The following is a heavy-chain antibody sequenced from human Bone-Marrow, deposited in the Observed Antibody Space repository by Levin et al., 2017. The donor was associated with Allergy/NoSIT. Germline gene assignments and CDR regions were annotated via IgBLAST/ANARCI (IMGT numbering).Heavy chain of an antibody. CDR1: GGTFSSYA. J-gene: IGHJ6*02. D-gene: IGHD2-15*01. V-gene: IGHV1-69*01. Sequence: KISCKASGGTFSSYAISWVRQAPGQGLEWMGGIIPIFGTANYAQKFQGRVTITADESTSTAYMELSSLRSEDTAVYYCARPLGCSGGSCYSGDYYGMDGWGQGTTVTVSS. CDR2: IIPIFGTA. CDR3: ARPLGCSGGSCYSGDYYGMDG.